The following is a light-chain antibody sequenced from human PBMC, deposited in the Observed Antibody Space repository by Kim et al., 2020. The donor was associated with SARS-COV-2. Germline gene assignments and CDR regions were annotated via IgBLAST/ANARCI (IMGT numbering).Light chain of an antibody. CDR1: QGISSW. J-gene: IGKJ4*01. CDR3: QQSNSFPRT. V-gene: IGKV1-12*01. CDR2: GAS. Sequence: DIQMTQSPSSVSASVGERVTITCRASQGISSWLAWYQQKPGKAPDLLIYGASSLQRGIPSRFSGSGYGTEFALTINSLQPEDSAAYYCQQSNSFPRTFGGGTKVDIK.